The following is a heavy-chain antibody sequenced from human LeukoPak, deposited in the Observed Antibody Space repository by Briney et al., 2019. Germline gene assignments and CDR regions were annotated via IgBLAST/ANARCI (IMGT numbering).Heavy chain of an antibody. V-gene: IGHV4-34*01. D-gene: IGHD3-22*01. CDR3: ARSYYYDGFDYSLGF. J-gene: IGHJ4*02. CDR2: INHSGTS. CDR1: GGSFRDYY. Sequence: SETLSLTCAVYGGSFRDYYWSWVRQSPGKGLEWIGEINHSGTSRYNLSLKNRLTISIDTSKNQFSLKLRSVTAADTARYYCARSYYYDGFDYSLGFWGQGTLVTVSS.